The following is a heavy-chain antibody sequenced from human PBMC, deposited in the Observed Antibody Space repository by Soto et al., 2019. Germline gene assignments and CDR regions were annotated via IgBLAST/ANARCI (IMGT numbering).Heavy chain of an antibody. Sequence: ASVKVSCKASGYTFSNYYIHWVRQVPGQGLEWMGLINPSGGSTTYAQRFQGRLTMTRDTSISTVYMEVSSLRSEDTALYYCARGKQVPSLILPYMDVWGQGTTVTSP. CDR3: ARGKQVPSLILPYMDV. J-gene: IGHJ6*02. CDR1: GYTFSNYY. CDR2: INPSGGST. V-gene: IGHV1-46*01. D-gene: IGHD2-21*01.